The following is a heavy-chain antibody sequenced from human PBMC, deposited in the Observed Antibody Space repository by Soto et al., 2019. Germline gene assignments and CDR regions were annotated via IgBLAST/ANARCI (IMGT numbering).Heavy chain of an antibody. V-gene: IGHV4-61*01. CDR2: IYYSGST. D-gene: IGHD3-22*01. Sequence: PSETLSLTCTVSGGSVSSGSYYWSWIRQPPGKGLEWIAYIYYSGSTNYNPSLKSRVTFSVDTSKNQLFLRLTSVTAADTAVYYCARGGGSSGVWGQGTLVTVSS. CDR3: ARGGGSSGV. J-gene: IGHJ4*02. CDR1: GGSVSSGSYY.